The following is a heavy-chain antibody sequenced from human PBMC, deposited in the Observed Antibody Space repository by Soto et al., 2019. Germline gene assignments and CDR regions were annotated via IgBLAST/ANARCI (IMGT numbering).Heavy chain of an antibody. CDR3: ARDTSSSQGYYYYGMDV. J-gene: IGHJ6*02. V-gene: IGHV6-1*01. Sequence: LGRTYYRSKWYNDYTVSVKSRITINPDTSKNQFSLQLNSVTPEDTAVYYCARDTSSSQGYYYYGMDVWGQGTTVTVSS. CDR2: TYYRSKWYN. D-gene: IGHD6-6*01.